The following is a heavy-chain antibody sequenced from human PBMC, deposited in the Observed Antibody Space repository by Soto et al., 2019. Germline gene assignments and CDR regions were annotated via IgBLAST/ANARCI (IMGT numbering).Heavy chain of an antibody. Sequence: SETLSLTCAVYGGSFSGYYWSWIRQPPGKGLEWIGEINHSGSTNCNPSLKGRVTISVDTSKNQFSLKLSSVTAADTAVYYCARLPFSSYYGMDVWGQGTTVTVSS. CDR3: ARLPFSSYYGMDV. V-gene: IGHV4-34*01. CDR1: GGSFSGYY. CDR2: INHSGST. J-gene: IGHJ6*02. D-gene: IGHD2-2*01.